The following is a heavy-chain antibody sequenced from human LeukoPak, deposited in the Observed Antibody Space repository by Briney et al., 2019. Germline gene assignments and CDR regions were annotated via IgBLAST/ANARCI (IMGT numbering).Heavy chain of an antibody. CDR2: IRSKAYGGTT. J-gene: IGHJ6*03. Sequence: GVLRLSCTASGFTFGDYAMSWVRQAPGKGLEWVGFIRSKAYGGTTEYAASVKGRFTISRDDSKSIAYLQMNSLKTEDTAVYYCTRYGSYGSGSYSYYYYYYYMDVWGKGTTVTISS. CDR3: TRYGSYGSGSYSYYYYYYYMDV. CDR1: GFTFGDYA. V-gene: IGHV3-49*04. D-gene: IGHD3-10*01.